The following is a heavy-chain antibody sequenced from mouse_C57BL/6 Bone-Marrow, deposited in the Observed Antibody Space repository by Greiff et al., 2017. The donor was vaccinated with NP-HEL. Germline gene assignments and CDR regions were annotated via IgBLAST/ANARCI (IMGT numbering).Heavy chain of an antibody. CDR1: GYTFTSYW. D-gene: IGHD1-1*01. J-gene: IGHJ2*01. CDR3: ARRSTTVVDY. CDR2: IRPNSGST. V-gene: IGHV1-64*01. Sequence: QVQLQQPGAELVKPGASVKLSCKASGYTFTSYWMHWVKQRPGQGLEWIGMIRPNSGSTNYNEKFKSKATLTVDKSSSTAYMQLSSLTSEDSAVYYCARRSTTVVDYWGQGTTLTVSS.